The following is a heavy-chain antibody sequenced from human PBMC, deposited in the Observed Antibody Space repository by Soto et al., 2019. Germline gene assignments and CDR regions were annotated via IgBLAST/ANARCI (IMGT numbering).Heavy chain of an antibody. CDR1: GGSISSSSYY. Sequence: QLQLQESGPGLVKPSETLSLTCTVSGGSISSSSYYWGWIRQPPGKGLEWIGSIYYSGSTYYNPSLKSRVTISVDTSKNQFSLKLSSVTAADTAVYYCARRLGYYYYGMDVWGQGITVTVSS. CDR2: IYYSGST. D-gene: IGHD7-27*01. V-gene: IGHV4-39*01. J-gene: IGHJ6*02. CDR3: ARRLGYYYYGMDV.